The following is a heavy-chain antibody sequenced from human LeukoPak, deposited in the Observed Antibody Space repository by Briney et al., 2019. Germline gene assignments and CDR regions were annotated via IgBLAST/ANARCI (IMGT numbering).Heavy chain of an antibody. CDR2: ISNSGGAI. Sequence: GGSLRLSCAASGFTFSDYYMSWIRQAPGKGLEWVSYISNSGGAIYYADSVKGRFTISRDNAMNSLFLQMNSLRAEDTAVYYCARVRGSYSYDSWGQGTLVTVSS. CDR3: ARVRGSYSYDS. CDR1: GFTFSDYY. D-gene: IGHD1-26*01. V-gene: IGHV3-11*04. J-gene: IGHJ4*02.